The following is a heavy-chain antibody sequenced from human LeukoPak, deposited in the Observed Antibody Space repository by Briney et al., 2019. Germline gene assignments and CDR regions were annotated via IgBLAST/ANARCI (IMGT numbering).Heavy chain of an antibody. J-gene: IGHJ6*02. CDR2: ISRTGGST. CDR3: AREGYYGSGSYGGMDV. Sequence: GGSLRLSWAASGFTFSSYAMAWVRQAPGRGLEWVSGISRTGGSTYYADSGKGRFTISRDISKNTLYLQMDSLSAEDTALYYCAREGYYGSGSYGGMDVWGQGTPVSVSS. V-gene: IGHV3-23*01. CDR1: GFTFSSYA. D-gene: IGHD3-10*01.